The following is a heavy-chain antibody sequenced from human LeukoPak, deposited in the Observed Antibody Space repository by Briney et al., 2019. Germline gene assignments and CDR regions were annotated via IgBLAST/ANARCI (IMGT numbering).Heavy chain of an antibody. CDR2: INPNSGGT. D-gene: IGHD4-11*01. CDR1: GHTFTDYY. J-gene: IGHJ4*02. CDR3: ARAVTTAVPAFDY. Sequence: ASVKVSCKASGHTFTDYYMHWVRQAPGQGLEWMGWINPNSGGTNYAQKFQGRVTMTRDTSINTAYMELSRLRSDDTAVYYCARAVTTAVPAFDYWGQGTLVTVSS. V-gene: IGHV1-2*02.